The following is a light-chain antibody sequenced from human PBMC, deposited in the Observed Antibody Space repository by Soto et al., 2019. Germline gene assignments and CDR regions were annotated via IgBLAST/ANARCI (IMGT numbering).Light chain of an antibody. Sequence: DIQMTQSPSSLSAAVGGRVSITCRASQGIRNDVGWYQQKPGKAPKGLIYAASNLQSGVPSRFSGSGSETEFTLTISSLQPEDFATYYCLQYKSYPWTFGQGTKVDIK. V-gene: IGKV1-17*01. CDR3: LQYKSYPWT. CDR1: QGIRND. J-gene: IGKJ1*01. CDR2: AAS.